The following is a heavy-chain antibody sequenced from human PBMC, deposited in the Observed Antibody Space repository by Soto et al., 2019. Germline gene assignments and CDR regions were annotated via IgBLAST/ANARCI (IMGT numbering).Heavy chain of an antibody. CDR1: GYTFSNYG. Sequence: SVKVSCKASGYTFSNYGITWVRQAPGQGLELMGGIIPIFGTANYAQKFQGRVTITADESTITAYMELSSLRSEDTAVYYCARDAISIAAAINYYGMDVWGQGTTVTVSS. V-gene: IGHV1-69*13. D-gene: IGHD6-13*01. CDR2: IIPIFGTA. J-gene: IGHJ6*02. CDR3: ARDAISIAAAINYYGMDV.